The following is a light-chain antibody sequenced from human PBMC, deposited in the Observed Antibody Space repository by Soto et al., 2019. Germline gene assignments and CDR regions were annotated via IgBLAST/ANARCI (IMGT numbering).Light chain of an antibody. V-gene: IGKV1-39*01. CDR3: QQYKSYPWT. CDR1: QSISSY. CDR2: AAS. Sequence: DIQMTQSPSSLSASVGDGVTITCRASQSISSYLNWYQQKPGKAPKLLTYAASSLQSGVPSRFSGSGSGTEFSLTISSLQPDDFASYYCQQYKSYPWTFGQGTKVDIK. J-gene: IGKJ1*01.